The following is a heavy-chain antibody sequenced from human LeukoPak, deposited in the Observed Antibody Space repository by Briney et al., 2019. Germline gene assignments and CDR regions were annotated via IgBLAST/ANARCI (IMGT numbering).Heavy chain of an antibody. Sequence: SVKVSCKASGGTFSSYAISWVRQAPGQGLEWMGRIIPILGIANYAQKFQGRVTITADKSTSTAYMELSSLRSEDTAVYYCARAGGNGYKRANDYWGQGTLVTVSS. CDR3: ARAGGNGYKRANDY. CDR2: IIPILGIA. J-gene: IGHJ4*02. D-gene: IGHD5-24*01. CDR1: GGTFSSYA. V-gene: IGHV1-69*04.